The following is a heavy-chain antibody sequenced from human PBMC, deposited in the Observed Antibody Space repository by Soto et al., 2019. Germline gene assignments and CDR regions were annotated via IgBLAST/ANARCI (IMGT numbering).Heavy chain of an antibody. J-gene: IGHJ4*02. CDR1: GFTFRNHG. Sequence: QVQLVESGGGVVQPERSLRISCAASGFTFRNHGMHWVRQAPGKVLEWVGVIWYDGSNQYHAESVKGRFTISRDNSKNMLYLQMNSLRGEDTDIYYCARDRGWPRAYFDCWGQGTLVTVSS. CDR2: IWYDGSNQ. D-gene: IGHD3-10*01. V-gene: IGHV3-33*01. CDR3: ARDRGWPRAYFDC.